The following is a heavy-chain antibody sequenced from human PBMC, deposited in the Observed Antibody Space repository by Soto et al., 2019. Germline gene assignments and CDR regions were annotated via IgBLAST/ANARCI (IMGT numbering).Heavy chain of an antibody. CDR1: GFTFSSYW. V-gene: IGHV3-74*01. CDR2: INEVGSTI. J-gene: IGHJ4*02. CDR3: TRDIGGRGGY. D-gene: IGHD3-16*01. Sequence: EVQLVESGGGLVQPGGSLRLSCAASGFTFSSYWMHWVRQAPGKGLVWVSRINEVGSTINYADSVKGRFTISRDNAKNKLYLEMNGRRAEDTAVYYCTRDIGGRGGYWGQGTLVTVSS.